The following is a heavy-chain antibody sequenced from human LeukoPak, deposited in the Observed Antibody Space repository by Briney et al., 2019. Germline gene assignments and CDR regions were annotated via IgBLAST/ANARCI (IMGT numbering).Heavy chain of an antibody. V-gene: IGHV3-21*01. CDR1: GFTFNTYS. J-gene: IGHJ1*01. CDR3: ARWGYYDSSDQH. Sequence: KPGGSLRLSCAASGFTFNTYSMNWVRQAPGKGLEWVSSISSSSSNIQYEDSVKGRFTISRDNAKNSLYLQMNNLRAEDTAVYYCARWGYYDSSDQHWGQGTLVTVSS. CDR2: ISSSSSNI. D-gene: IGHD3-22*01.